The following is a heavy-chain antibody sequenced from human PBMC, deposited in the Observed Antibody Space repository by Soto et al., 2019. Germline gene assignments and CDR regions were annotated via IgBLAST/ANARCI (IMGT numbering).Heavy chain of an antibody. V-gene: IGHV4-59*01. Sequence: PSETLSLTCTVSGGSISSYYWSWIRQPPGKGLEWIGYIYYSGSTNYNPSLKSRVTISVDTSKNQFSLKLSSVTAADAAVYYCACSSSDDYYYYYYGMDVWGQGXTVTVYS. CDR1: GGSISSYY. J-gene: IGHJ6*02. D-gene: IGHD6-6*01. CDR3: ACSSSDDYYYYYYGMDV. CDR2: IYYSGST.